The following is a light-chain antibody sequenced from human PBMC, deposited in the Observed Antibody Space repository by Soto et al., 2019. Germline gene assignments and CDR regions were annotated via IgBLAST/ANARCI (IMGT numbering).Light chain of an antibody. CDR1: RSNIGSNS. CDR2: DNN. Sequence: QSVLTQPPSASETPGQRITISCSGSRSNIGSNSVYWYQQLSGTAPKLLIYDNNKRPSGIPDRFSGSKSGTSATLGITGLQTGDEADYYCGTWDSSLSANWVFGGGTKLTVL. V-gene: IGLV1-51*01. CDR3: GTWDSSLSANWV. J-gene: IGLJ3*02.